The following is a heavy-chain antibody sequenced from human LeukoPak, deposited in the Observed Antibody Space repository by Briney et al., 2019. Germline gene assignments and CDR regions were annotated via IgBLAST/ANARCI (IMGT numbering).Heavy chain of an antibody. CDR1: GGSISSYY. CDR3: ARDRVGGATAAFDI. J-gene: IGHJ3*02. Sequence: SETLSLTCTVSGGSISSYYWSWVRQPPGKGLEWIRFIYYSGSTNYNPSLKSRVAISVDRSKNQFSLKLSSVTAADTAVYYCARDRVGGATAAFDIWGQGTMVTASS. CDR2: IYYSGST. D-gene: IGHD1-26*01. V-gene: IGHV4-59*13.